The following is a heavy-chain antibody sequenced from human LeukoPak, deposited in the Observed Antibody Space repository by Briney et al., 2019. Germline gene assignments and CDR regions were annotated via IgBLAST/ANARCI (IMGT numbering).Heavy chain of an antibody. CDR2: IDANNGDT. V-gene: IGHV1-2*02. CDR1: GYTFRGNY. Sequence: ASVKVSCKASGYTFRGNYIHWLRQAPGQGLEWMGWIDANNGDTKSAQKFQGRVTMSRDTSISTAYMDLSSLSPDDAAVYYCARDPTSVTLYFFDYWGQGTLVTVSS. J-gene: IGHJ4*02. D-gene: IGHD4-11*01. CDR3: ARDPTSVTLYFFDY.